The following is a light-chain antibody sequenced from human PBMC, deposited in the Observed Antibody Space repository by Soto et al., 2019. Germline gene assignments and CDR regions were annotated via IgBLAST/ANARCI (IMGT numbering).Light chain of an antibody. Sequence: IVMTQSPATLSVSPGERATLSCRASQSVTSNLAWYQQKPGQAPRLLIYGASTRATGIPARFSGGGSGTEFTLTISSLQSEDFAVYYCQHYNNWPPWTFGQGTKVEIK. CDR2: GAS. CDR1: QSVTSN. J-gene: IGKJ1*01. CDR3: QHYNNWPPWT. V-gene: IGKV3-15*01.